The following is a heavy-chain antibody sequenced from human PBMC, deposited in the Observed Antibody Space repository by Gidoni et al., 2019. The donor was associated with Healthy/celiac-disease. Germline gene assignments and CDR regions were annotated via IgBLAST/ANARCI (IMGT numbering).Heavy chain of an antibody. D-gene: IGHD6-19*01. CDR3: ARAGADSSGWYPNYYYYYGMDV. CDR1: GFTFSSYW. CDR2: IKQDGSEK. Sequence: EVQLVESGGGLVQPGGSLRLSCAASGFTFSSYWMSWVRQAPGKGLEWVANIKQDGSEKYYVDSVKGRFTISRDNAKNSLYLQMNSLRAEDTAVYYCARAGADSSGWYPNYYYYYGMDVWGQGTTVTVSS. J-gene: IGHJ6*02. V-gene: IGHV3-7*01.